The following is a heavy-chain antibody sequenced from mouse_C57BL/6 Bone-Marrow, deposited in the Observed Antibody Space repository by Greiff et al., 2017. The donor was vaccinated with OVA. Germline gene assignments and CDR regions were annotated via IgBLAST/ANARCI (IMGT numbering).Heavy chain of an antibody. V-gene: IGHV6-6*01. D-gene: IGHD2-5*01. CDR3: TRPDSNSYYAMDY. J-gene: IGHJ4*01. CDR1: GFTFSDAW. Sequence: EVQRVESGGGLVQPGGSMKLSCAASGFTFSDAWMDWVRQSPEKGLEWVAEIRNKANNHATYYAESVKGRFTISRDDSKSSVYLQMNSLRAEDTGIYYCTRPDSNSYYAMDYWGQGTSVTVSS. CDR2: IRNKANNHAT.